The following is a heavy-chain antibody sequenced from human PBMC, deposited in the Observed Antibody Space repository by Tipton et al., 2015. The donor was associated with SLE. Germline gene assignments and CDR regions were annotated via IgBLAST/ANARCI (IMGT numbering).Heavy chain of an antibody. Sequence: TLSLTCTVSGGSINRHSWNWIRQPPGKGLQWIGYLDYTGNTNYSPSLKRRVTMSIDTSKNQFSLQLSSVTAADTALYYCVSSGYPLGSFDVWGQGTMVTVS. D-gene: IGHD3-9*01. CDR3: VSSGYPLGSFDV. J-gene: IGHJ3*01. V-gene: IGHV4-59*11. CDR1: GGSINRHS. CDR2: LDYTGNT.